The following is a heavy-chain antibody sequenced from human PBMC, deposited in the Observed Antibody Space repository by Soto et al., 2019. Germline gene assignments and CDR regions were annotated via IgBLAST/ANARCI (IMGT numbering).Heavy chain of an antibody. J-gene: IGHJ6*02. CDR3: AREMAARPYYYYGMDV. D-gene: IGHD6-6*01. V-gene: IGHV1-2*04. CDR1: GYTFTGYY. CDR2: INPNSGGT. Sequence: GASVKVSCKASGYTFTGYYMHWVRQAPGQGLEWMGWINPNSGGTNYAQKFQGWVTMTRDTSISTAYMELSRLRSDDTAVYYRAREMAARPYYYYGMDVWGQGTTVTVSS.